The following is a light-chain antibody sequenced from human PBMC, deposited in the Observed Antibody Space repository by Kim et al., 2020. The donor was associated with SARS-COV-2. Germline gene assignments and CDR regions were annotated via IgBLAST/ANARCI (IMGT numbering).Light chain of an antibody. CDR2: LNSDGSH. CDR1: SGHSSYA. V-gene: IGLV4-69*01. CDR3: QTWGTGMV. Sequence: QLVLTQSPSASASLGASVKLTCTLSSGHSSYAIAWHQQQPEKGPRYLMKLNSDGSHSKGDGIPDRFSGSSSVAERYLTISSLQSEDEADYYCQTWGTGMVFGGGTQLTVL. J-gene: IGLJ2*01.